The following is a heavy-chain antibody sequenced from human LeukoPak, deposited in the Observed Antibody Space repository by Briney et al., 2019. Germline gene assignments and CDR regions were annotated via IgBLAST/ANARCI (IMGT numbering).Heavy chain of an antibody. D-gene: IGHD3-16*01. J-gene: IGHJ5*02. Sequence: PSETLSLTCTVSGGSISSYYWSWIRQPPGKGLEWIGYIYYSGSTNYNPSLKSRVTISVDTSKNQFSLKLSSVTAADTAVYYCARWNYDYVWGSYHFNPWGQGTLVTVSS. CDR3: ARWNYDYVWGSYHFNP. CDR2: IYYSGST. V-gene: IGHV4-59*08. CDR1: GGSISSYY.